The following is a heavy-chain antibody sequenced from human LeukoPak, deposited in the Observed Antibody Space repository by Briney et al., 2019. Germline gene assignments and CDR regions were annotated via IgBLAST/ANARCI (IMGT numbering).Heavy chain of an antibody. CDR3: AREQSGSYSEAFDI. CDR1: GFTFGPYS. D-gene: IGHD1-26*01. J-gene: IGHJ3*02. V-gene: IGHV3-21*01. CDR2: IDSSSSSI. Sequence: PGGSLRLSCAAPGFTFGPYSMNWVRQAPGKGLEWVSSIDSSSSSIYYANSVKGRFTISRDNAQNSLYLQMNSLRAEDTAVYYCAREQSGSYSEAFDIWGQGTMVTVSS.